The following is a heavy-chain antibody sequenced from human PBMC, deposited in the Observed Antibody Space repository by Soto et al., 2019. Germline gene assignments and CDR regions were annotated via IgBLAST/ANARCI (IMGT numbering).Heavy chain of an antibody. CDR2: IIPRFGTT. J-gene: IGHJ6*02. D-gene: IGHD2-15*01. CDR3: AGVDMSDNAAENYCYAIDV. Sequence: QVQLVQSGAEVKKPGSSVKVSCKASGGTLRRYAISWVRQAPGRGLEWMGGIIPRFGTTSYAQKEKFEGKLTINADVHMITDYMELSSRRSDDRAVYFCAGVDMSDNAAENYCYAIDVWGQGTTVIVSS. V-gene: IGHV1-69*01. CDR1: GGTLRRYA.